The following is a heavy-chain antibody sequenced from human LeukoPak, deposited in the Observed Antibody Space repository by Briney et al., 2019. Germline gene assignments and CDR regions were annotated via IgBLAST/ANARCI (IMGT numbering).Heavy chain of an antibody. D-gene: IGHD3-22*01. CDR3: ARARTMRGWFDP. CDR2: IYHSGST. J-gene: IGHJ5*02. Sequence: SETLSLTCTVSGYSISSGYYRGWIRQPPGKGLEWIGSIYHSGSTYYNPSLKSRVTISVDTSKNQFSLKLSSVTAADTAVYYCARARTMRGWFDPWGQGTLVTVSS. CDR1: GYSISSGYY. V-gene: IGHV4-38-2*02.